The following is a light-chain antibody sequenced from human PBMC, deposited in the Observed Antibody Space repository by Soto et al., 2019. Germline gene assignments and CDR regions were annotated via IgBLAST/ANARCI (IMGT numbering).Light chain of an antibody. Sequence: EIVMTQSPATLSVSPGERATLSCRASQSVSSNLAWYQQKPGQAPRLLIYGASTRATDIPARFSGSGSGTEFTLTISSLQSEDFAVYYCQQYNNWPRGFTFGPGTKVDIK. CDR3: QQYNNWPRGFT. CDR2: GAS. V-gene: IGKV3-15*01. CDR1: QSVSSN. J-gene: IGKJ3*01.